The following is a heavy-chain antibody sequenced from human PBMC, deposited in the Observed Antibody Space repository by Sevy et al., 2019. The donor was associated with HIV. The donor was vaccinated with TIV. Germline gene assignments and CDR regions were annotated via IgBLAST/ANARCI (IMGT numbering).Heavy chain of an antibody. V-gene: IGHV4-31*03. J-gene: IGHJ4*02. D-gene: IGHD6-13*01. Sequence: SETLSLTCTVSGSSINSGGYYWNWIRHDPGKGLEWIGYIHDSGSTYYNTSLKSRITISLDTSKNQFSLKVTSVTAADTAVYYCAGETEPGTIHWGQGALVTVSS. CDR1: GSSINSGGYY. CDR2: IHDSGST. CDR3: AGETEPGTIH.